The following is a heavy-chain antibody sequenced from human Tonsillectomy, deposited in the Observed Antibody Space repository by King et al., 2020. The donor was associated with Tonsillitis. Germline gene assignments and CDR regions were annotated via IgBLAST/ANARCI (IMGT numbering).Heavy chain of an antibody. V-gene: IGHV3-23*04. CDR2: ICGSGGST. D-gene: IGHD3-22*01. Sequence: VQLVESGGGLVQPGGSLRLSCAASVFTFITYAMSWVRQVPGKGLEWVSAICGSGGSTYYADSVKGRFTISRDNSKNTLYLHMNSLRAEDTAVYYCAKDTMIVIFDYWGQGTLVTVSS. CDR3: AKDTMIVIFDY. J-gene: IGHJ4*02. CDR1: VFTFITYA.